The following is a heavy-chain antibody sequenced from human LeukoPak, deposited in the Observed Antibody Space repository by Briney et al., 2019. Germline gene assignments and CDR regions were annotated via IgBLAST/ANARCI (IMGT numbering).Heavy chain of an antibody. J-gene: IGHJ4*02. CDR1: GFTFDDYA. D-gene: IGHD1-26*01. Sequence: GGSLTPSCAASGFTFDDYAMHWLRQAPGKGLEWVSGISWNSGSIGYADSVKGRFTISRDNAKNSLYLKMNSLRAEDTALYYCAKDHSGLGAESGLFDYWGQGTLVTVSS. CDR3: AKDHSGLGAESGLFDY. CDR2: ISWNSGSI. V-gene: IGHV3-9*01.